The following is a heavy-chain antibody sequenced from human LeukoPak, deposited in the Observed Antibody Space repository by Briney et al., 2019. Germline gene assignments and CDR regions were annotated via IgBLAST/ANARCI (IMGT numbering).Heavy chain of an antibody. CDR1: GFTFSSYA. D-gene: IGHD1-26*01. V-gene: IGHV3-23*01. Sequence: GGSLRLSCAASGFTFSSYAMSWVRQAPGKGLEWVSAISGSGGSTHYADSVKGRFTISIDNSKNTLYLQVNSLRAEDTAVYYCAKEPKLFLSGALDYWGQGTLVTVSS. J-gene: IGHJ4*02. CDR2: ISGSGGST. CDR3: AKEPKLFLSGALDY.